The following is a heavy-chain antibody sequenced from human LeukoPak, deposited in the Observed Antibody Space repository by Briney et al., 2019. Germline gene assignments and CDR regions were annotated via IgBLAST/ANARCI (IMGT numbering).Heavy chain of an antibody. V-gene: IGHV3-7*01. D-gene: IGHD3-22*01. Sequence: GGSLRLSCAASGFTFSSYWMSWVRQAPGKGLEWVANIKQDGSEKYYVDSVKGRFTISRDNAKNSLHLQMNSLRAEDTAVYYCAREGPGITMIVVAKGPNNYYMDVWGKGTTVTISS. J-gene: IGHJ6*03. CDR2: IKQDGSEK. CDR3: AREGPGITMIVVAKGPNNYYMDV. CDR1: GFTFSSYW.